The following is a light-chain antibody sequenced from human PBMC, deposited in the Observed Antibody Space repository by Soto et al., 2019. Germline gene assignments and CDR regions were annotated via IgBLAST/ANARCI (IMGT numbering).Light chain of an antibody. CDR1: QFISTW. CDR3: QFYNSYSWT. CDR2: EAS. J-gene: IGKJ1*01. Sequence: DIQMTQSPSTLSASVGDRVTITCRANQFISTWVAWFQQKPGKAPRLLIHEASALESGVPSGFSGSGSGTEFTLSISSLQRDDFATYYCQFYNSYSWTFGQGTKVEI. V-gene: IGKV1-5*01.